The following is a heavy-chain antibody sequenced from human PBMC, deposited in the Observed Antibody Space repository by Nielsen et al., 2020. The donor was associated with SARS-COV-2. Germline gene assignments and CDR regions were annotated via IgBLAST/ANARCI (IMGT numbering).Heavy chain of an antibody. D-gene: IGHD6-19*01. V-gene: IGHV3-11*06. J-gene: IGHJ3*02. CDR2: ISTSSSYT. CDR1: GFTFSDYY. Sequence: GESLTISCEASGFTFSDYYMSWIRQAPGKGLEWVSYISTSSSYTNYADSVKGRFTISRDNAKNSLSLQMNSLRAEDTAVYYCARESVTGTDAFDIWGQGTVVTVSS. CDR3: ARESVTGTDAFDI.